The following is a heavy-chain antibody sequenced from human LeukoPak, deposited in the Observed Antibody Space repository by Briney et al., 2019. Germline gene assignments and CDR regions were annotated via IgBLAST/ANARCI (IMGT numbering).Heavy chain of an antibody. CDR1: GYSISSGYY. CDR2: IYHSGST. CDR3: ARDLSCSGGSCYPHNWFDP. D-gene: IGHD2-15*01. Sequence: PSETPSLTCTVSGYSISSGYYRGWIRQPPGEGLEWIGSIYHSGSTYYNPSLKSRVTISVDTSKNQFSLKLSSVTAADTAVYYCARDLSCSGGSCYPHNWFDPWGQGTLVTVSS. V-gene: IGHV4-38-2*02. J-gene: IGHJ5*02.